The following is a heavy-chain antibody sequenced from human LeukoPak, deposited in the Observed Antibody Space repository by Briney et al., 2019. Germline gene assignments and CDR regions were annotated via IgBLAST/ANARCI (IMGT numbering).Heavy chain of an antibody. Sequence: GGSLRLSCAASGFTVSSNYMSWVRQAPGKGLEWVSVIYSGGNTYYADSVKGRFTISRDNSKNTLYLQMNSLRAEDTAVYYCARDRVGATTNFDYWGQGTLVTVSP. CDR1: GFTVSSNY. J-gene: IGHJ4*02. CDR3: ARDRVGATTNFDY. D-gene: IGHD1-26*01. CDR2: IYSGGNT. V-gene: IGHV3-53*01.